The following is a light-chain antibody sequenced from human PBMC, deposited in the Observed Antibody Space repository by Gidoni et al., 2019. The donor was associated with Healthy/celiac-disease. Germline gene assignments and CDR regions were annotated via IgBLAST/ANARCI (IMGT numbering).Light chain of an antibody. Sequence: DIVMTQSQDSLAVSLGVRATINCKSSQSVLYSSNNKNYLAWYQQKPGQPPKLLIYWASTRASGVPDRFSGSGSGTEFTLTISSLQAEDVAVYYCQQYYSCPLTFGGGTKVEIK. CDR3: QQYYSCPLT. J-gene: IGKJ4*01. V-gene: IGKV4-1*01. CDR1: QSVLYSSNNKNY. CDR2: WAS.